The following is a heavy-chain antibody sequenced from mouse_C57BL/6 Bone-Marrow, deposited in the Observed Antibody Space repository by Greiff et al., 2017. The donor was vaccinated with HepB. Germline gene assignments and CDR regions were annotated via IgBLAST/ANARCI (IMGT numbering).Heavy chain of an antibody. CDR1: GFSLTSYG. D-gene: IGHD2-1*01. CDR3: AREVYYGNPGYFDY. Sequence: VKLVESGPGLVQPSQSLSITCTVSGFSLTSYGVHWVRQSPGKGLEWLGVIWSGGSTDYNAAFISRLSISKDNSKSHVFFKMNSLQADDTAIYYCAREVYYGNPGYFDYWGQGTTLTVSS. CDR2: IWSGGST. V-gene: IGHV2-2*01. J-gene: IGHJ2*01.